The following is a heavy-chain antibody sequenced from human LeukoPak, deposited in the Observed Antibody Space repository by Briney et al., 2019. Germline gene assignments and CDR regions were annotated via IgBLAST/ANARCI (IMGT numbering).Heavy chain of an antibody. CDR3: AREGSGSYLGYYYFMDV. CDR1: GGSISSYY. Sequence: PSETLSLTCTVSGGSISSYYWSWIRQPAGKGLEWIGRIYTSGSTNYNASLKSRVTISADKSKKQFSLKLSSVTAADTAVYYCAREGSGSYLGYYYFMDVWGKGTTVTDCS. CDR2: IYTSGST. V-gene: IGHV4-4*07. J-gene: IGHJ6*03. D-gene: IGHD3-10*01.